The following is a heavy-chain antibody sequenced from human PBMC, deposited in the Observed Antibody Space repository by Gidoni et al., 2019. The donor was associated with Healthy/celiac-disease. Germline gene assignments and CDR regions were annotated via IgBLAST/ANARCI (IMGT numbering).Heavy chain of an antibody. V-gene: IGHV1-24*01. Sequence: QVQLLQSGAEVTKPGAAVTVSCEVAGYTLTEFSMHWVRQAPGKGLGWRGGFDPDDGETIYAQKFQGRVTMTQDTSTDTAYMELSSLRSEDTAVYYCATGGELPLVYWGQGTLVTVSS. J-gene: IGHJ4*02. CDR2: FDPDDGET. CDR3: ATGGELPLVY. D-gene: IGHD1-26*01. CDR1: GYTLTEFS.